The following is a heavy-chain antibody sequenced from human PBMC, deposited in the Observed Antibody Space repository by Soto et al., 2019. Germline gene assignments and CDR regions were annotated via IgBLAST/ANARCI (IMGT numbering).Heavy chain of an antibody. Sequence: EVQLVESGGGLVKPGGSLRLSCAASGFTFSSYSMNWVRQAPGKGLEWVSSISSSSSYIYYADSVKGRFTISRDNTKNLLYLQMNSLGAEDTAVYYCARALFLDIVVVVAATPDYFDYWGQGTLVTVSS. CDR2: ISSSSSYI. CDR3: ARALFLDIVVVVAATPDYFDY. CDR1: GFTFSSYS. V-gene: IGHV3-21*01. D-gene: IGHD2-15*01. J-gene: IGHJ4*02.